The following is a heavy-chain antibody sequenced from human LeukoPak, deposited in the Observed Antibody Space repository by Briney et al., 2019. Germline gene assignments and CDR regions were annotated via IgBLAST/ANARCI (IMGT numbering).Heavy chain of an antibody. CDR2: IDGSGGST. D-gene: IGHD1-26*01. V-gene: IGHV3-23*01. CDR1: GFTFFNYA. Sequence: PGGSLRLSCAASGFTFFNYAMCWVRQAPGRGLEWVSAIDGSGGSTFYADSVKGRFSISRDNSKDTLYLQMNSLRAEDTAVYYCAKDRSGSYDYWGQGTLVTVSS. CDR3: AKDRSGSYDY. J-gene: IGHJ4*02.